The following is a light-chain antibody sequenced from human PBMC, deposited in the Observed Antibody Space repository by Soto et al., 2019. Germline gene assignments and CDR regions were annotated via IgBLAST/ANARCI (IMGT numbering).Light chain of an antibody. V-gene: IGKV3-20*01. CDR1: QSVSNNY. CDR3: QQLNDYPTT. Sequence: EIVLTQSPGTLSLSPGERATLSCRASQSVSNNYLAWYQQKPGQAPRLLIYGASNRATGIPDRFSGSGSGTDFPLNISGLQPEDFATYYCQQLNDYPTTFGQGTRLE. CDR2: GAS. J-gene: IGKJ5*01.